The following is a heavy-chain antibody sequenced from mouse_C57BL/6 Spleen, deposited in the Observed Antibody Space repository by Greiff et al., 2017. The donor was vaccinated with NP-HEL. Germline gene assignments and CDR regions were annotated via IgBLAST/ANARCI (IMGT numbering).Heavy chain of an antibody. CDR3: ARGKVTRAMDY. Sequence: EVQLVESGPGLVKPSQSLSLTCSVTGYSITSGYYWNWIRQFPGNKLEWMGYISYDGSNNYNPSLKNRISITRDTSKNQFFLKLNSVTTEDTATYYCARGKVTRAMDYWGQGTSVTVSS. J-gene: IGHJ4*01. CDR1: GYSITSGYY. CDR2: ISYDGSN. V-gene: IGHV3-6*01. D-gene: IGHD2-2*01.